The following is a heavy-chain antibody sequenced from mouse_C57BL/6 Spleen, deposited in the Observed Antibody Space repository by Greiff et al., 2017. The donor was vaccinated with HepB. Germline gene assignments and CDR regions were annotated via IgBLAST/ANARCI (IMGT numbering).Heavy chain of an antibody. CDR1: GYTFTSYW. CDR2: IHPNSGST. CDR3: ARGYYGSSYVAWFAY. V-gene: IGHV1-64*01. Sequence: VQLQQPGAELVKPGASVKLSCKASGYTFTSYWMHWVKQRPGQGLEWIGMIHPNSGSTNYNEKFKSKATLTVDKSSSTAYMQLSSLTSEDSAVYYCARGYYGSSYVAWFAYWGQGTLVTVSA. D-gene: IGHD1-1*01. J-gene: IGHJ3*01.